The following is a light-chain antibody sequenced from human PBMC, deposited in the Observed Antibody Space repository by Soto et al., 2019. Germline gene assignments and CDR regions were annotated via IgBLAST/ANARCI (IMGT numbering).Light chain of an antibody. Sequence: QSALTQPASVSGSPGQSITISCTGTSSDVGSRNLVSWYQQHPGKAPKLIIYEVTKWPSGVSNRFSGSKSGNTASLTIFGLQAEDEADYYCCSYAGSYTWVFGGGTKLTV. CDR3: CSYAGSYTWV. CDR2: EVT. CDR1: SSDVGSRNL. J-gene: IGLJ3*02. V-gene: IGLV2-23*02.